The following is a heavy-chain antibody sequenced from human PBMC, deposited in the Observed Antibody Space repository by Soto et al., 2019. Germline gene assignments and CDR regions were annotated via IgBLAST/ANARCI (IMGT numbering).Heavy chain of an antibody. V-gene: IGHV3-15*01. CDR1: GFSFPGAW. J-gene: IGHJ4*02. Sequence: EVQLVESGGGLVKPGTSLTLSCSTSGFSFPGAWLHWVRQGPGKGLEWVGRIKGTTEGATTDYAAPVKDRFTISRDDSTRTTSLQMSSLQADGTGVYYCLPVTGVGCDYCGGQGTLVTVSS. D-gene: IGHD2-21*01. CDR3: LPVTGVGCDYC. CDR2: IKGTTEGATT.